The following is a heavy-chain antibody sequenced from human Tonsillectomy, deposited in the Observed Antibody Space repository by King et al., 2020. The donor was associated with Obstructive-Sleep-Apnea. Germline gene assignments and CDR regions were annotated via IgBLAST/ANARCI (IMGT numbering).Heavy chain of an antibody. Sequence: VQLVESGGGLVQPGGSLRLSCAASGFTFSSYWMSWVRQAPGKGLEWVATINVDGSGNYYVDSVKGRFTISRDNAKDPLYLQMNSLRAEDAVVYYCTRDPFDYWGQGTLVTVSS. V-gene: IGHV3-7*03. CDR2: INVDGSGN. CDR1: GFTFSSYW. J-gene: IGHJ4*02. CDR3: TRDPFDY.